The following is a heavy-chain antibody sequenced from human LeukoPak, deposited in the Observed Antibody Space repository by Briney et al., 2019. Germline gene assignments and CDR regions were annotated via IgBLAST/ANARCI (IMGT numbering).Heavy chain of an antibody. CDR3: ARGLSSSWYRNYYYMDV. CDR1: GGTFSSYA. Sequence: ASVKVSCKASGGTFSSYAINWVRQATGQGLEWMGWMNPNSGNTGYAQKFQGRVTITRNTSISTAYMELSSLRSEDTAVYYCARGLSSSWYRNYYYMDVWGKGTTVTVSS. J-gene: IGHJ6*03. CDR2: MNPNSGNT. D-gene: IGHD6-13*01. V-gene: IGHV1-8*03.